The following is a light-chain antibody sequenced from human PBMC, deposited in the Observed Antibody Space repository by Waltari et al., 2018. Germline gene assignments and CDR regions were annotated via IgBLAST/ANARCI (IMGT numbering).Light chain of an antibody. CDR3: CSYAGRYTPWV. Sequence: QSALTQPRSVSESPGQSVTISCTGTSSDVGGYNYVSWYRQHPGKAPKLIICDVIKRPSGVTDRFSGSKSGNTASLTISGLQAEDEADYYCCSYAGRYTPWVFGGGTKLTVL. J-gene: IGLJ3*02. V-gene: IGLV2-11*01. CDR2: DVI. CDR1: SSDVGGYNY.